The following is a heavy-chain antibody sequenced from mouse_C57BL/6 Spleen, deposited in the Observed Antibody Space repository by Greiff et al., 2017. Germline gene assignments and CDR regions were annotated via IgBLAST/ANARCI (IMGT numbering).Heavy chain of an antibody. CDR3: ARSPVYGSSRYYFDY. CDR1: GYTFTSYW. CDR2: IDPSDSET. Sequence: VQLQQPGAELVRPGSSVKLSCKASGYTFTSYWMHWVKQRPIQGLEWIGNIDPSDSETHYNQKFKDKATLTVDKSSSTAYMQLSSLTSEDSAVYYCARSPVYGSSRYYFDYWGQGTTLTVSS. D-gene: IGHD1-1*01. V-gene: IGHV1-52*01. J-gene: IGHJ2*01.